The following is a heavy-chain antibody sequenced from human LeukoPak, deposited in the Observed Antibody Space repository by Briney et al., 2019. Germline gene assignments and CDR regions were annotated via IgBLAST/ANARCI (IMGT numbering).Heavy chain of an antibody. J-gene: IGHJ3*02. Sequence: PGGSLRLSCAASGFTFSSYEMNWVRQAPGKGLEWVSYISSSGSTIYYADSVKGRFTISRDNAKNSLYLQMNSLRAEDTAVYYCARPSYTAMVTGDASDIWGQGTMVTVSS. CDR1: GFTFSSYE. V-gene: IGHV3-48*03. CDR3: ARPSYTAMVTGDASDI. CDR2: ISSSGSTI. D-gene: IGHD5-18*01.